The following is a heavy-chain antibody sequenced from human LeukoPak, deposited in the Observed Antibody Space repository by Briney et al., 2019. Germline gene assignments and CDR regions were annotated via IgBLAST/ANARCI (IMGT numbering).Heavy chain of an antibody. Sequence: GGSLRLSCAASGFTFSTYTMNWVRQTPGKGLEWVSFISSSSGTIYYADSVKGRFTISRDNAKNSLFLQMNSLRADDTAVYYCARDPSRMTVADNYYFDYWGQGTLVTVSS. D-gene: IGHD6-19*01. J-gene: IGHJ4*02. CDR2: ISSSSGTI. CDR1: GFTFSTYT. CDR3: ARDPSRMTVADNYYFDY. V-gene: IGHV3-48*04.